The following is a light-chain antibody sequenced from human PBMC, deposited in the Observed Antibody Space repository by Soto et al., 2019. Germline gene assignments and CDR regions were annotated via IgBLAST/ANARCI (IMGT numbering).Light chain of an antibody. V-gene: IGKV3-15*01. CDR3: QQHNNWPPWT. J-gene: IGKJ1*01. CDR2: GAS. CDR1: QSVSSN. Sequence: EIVMTQSPATLSVSPGETATLSCRASQSVSSNLAWYQQKPGQAPRLLIYGASTRATGIPARFSGSGSGTEFTLTISSLQSEDFAVYYCQQHNNWPPWTCGQGTKVDIK.